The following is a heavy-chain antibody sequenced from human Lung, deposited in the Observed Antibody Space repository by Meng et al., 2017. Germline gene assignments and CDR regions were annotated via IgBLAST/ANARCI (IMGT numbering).Heavy chain of an antibody. CDR1: GDSVSSNSAA. Sequence: QVHLQQSVTGLRKPPHTLPPTCAISGDSVSSNSAAWNWIRQSPSRGLEWLGRTYYRSKWYNGYAVSVRSRITIHPDTSKNQFSRQLNSVTPEDTAVYYCARSQQWLDSWGQGTLVTVSS. CDR3: ARSQQWLDS. J-gene: IGHJ4*02. CDR2: TYYRSKWYN. D-gene: IGHD6-19*01. V-gene: IGHV6-1*01.